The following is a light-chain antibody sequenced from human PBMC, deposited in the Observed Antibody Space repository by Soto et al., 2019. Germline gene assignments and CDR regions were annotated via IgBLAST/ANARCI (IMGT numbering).Light chain of an antibody. Sequence: DIVMTQTLLSLSVTPGQPASISCKSSQSLLGSDGKTYLSWYLQKPGHPPQLLIFEVSNHFSGGSDRFSGSGSGTDFTLKISRVGAEDVGVYYCMQSVQFPRTFGGGTKV. CDR2: EVS. J-gene: IGKJ4*01. CDR3: MQSVQFPRT. V-gene: IGKV2D-29*01. CDR1: QSLLGSDGKTY.